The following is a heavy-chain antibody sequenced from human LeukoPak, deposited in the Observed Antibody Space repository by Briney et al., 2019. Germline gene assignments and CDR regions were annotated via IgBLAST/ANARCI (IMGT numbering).Heavy chain of an antibody. D-gene: IGHD3-3*01. J-gene: IGHJ4*02. CDR3: AKDRLTYYDFWSGFE. Sequence: GGSLRLSCAASGFTFSSYAMHWVRQAPGKGLEYVSAISSNGGSTYYANSVKGRFTISRDNSKNTLYLQMGSLRAEDMAVYYCAKDRLTYYDFWSGFEGGQGTLVTVSS. CDR1: GFTFSSYA. CDR2: ISSNGGST. V-gene: IGHV3-64*01.